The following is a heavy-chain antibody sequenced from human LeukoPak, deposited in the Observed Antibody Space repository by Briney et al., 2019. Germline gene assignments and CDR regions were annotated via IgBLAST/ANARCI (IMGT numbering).Heavy chain of an antibody. Sequence: GGSLRLSCAAYGFTFSTYSMNWVRQAPGKGREGVSSISSSSSSIYYADSLKGRFTISRDNTKNTLYLQMSSLRAEDTAVYYCARGPDYYDSIGYYSVYWGQGNLVTVSS. D-gene: IGHD3-22*01. J-gene: IGHJ4*02. CDR3: ARGPDYYDSIGYYSVY. CDR1: GFTFSTYS. CDR2: ISSSSSSI. V-gene: IGHV3-21*01.